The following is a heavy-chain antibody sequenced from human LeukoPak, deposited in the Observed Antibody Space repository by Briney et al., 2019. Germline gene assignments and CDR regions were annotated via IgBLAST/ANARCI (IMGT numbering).Heavy chain of an antibody. J-gene: IGHJ1*01. CDR1: GFTFSSYG. D-gene: IGHD3-22*01. CDR3: AKGYYYDSSGYSRAEYFQH. V-gene: IGHV3-23*01. CDR2: ISGSGGST. Sequence: GGSLRLSCAASGFTFSSYGMSWVRQAPGKGLEWVSAISGSGGSTYYADSVKGRFTISRDNSKNTLYLQMNSLRAEDTAVYYCAKGYYYDSSGYSRAEYFQHWGQGTLVTVSS.